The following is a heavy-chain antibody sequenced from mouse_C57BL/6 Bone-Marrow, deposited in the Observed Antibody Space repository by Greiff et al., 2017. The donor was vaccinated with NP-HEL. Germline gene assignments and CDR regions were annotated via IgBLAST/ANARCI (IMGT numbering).Heavy chain of an antibody. CDR3: ARGGGYYEKGAMDY. D-gene: IGHD2-3*01. CDR2: IDPSDSET. Sequence: VQLQQPGAELVRPGSSVKLSCKASGYTFTSYWMHWVKPRPIQGLEWIGNIDPSDSETHYNQKFKDKATLTVDKSSSTAYMQLSSLTSEDSAVYYCARGGGYYEKGAMDYWGQGTSVTVSS. V-gene: IGHV1-52*01. J-gene: IGHJ4*01. CDR1: GYTFTSYW.